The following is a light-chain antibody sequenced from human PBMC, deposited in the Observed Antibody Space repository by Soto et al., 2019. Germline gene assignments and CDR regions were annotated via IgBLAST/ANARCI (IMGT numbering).Light chain of an antibody. CDR3: QKYNSAPRT. J-gene: IGKJ1*01. CDR1: QDISNY. CDR2: AAS. Sequence: DIQMTQSPSSLSASVGDRVTITCRASQDISNYLAWYQQKPGKVPKLLIYAASPLQSRGPSRFSGSASGTDFTITISSLQPEDVATYYCQKYNSAPRTFGQGTKVEIK. V-gene: IGKV1-27*01.